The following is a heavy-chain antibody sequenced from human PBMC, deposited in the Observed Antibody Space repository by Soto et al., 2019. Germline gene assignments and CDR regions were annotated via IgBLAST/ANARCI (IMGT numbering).Heavy chain of an antibody. CDR2: IYYSGSA. CDR3: ARLPRAGSVTMDV. Sequence: SETLSLTCTVSGGSISSSSYYWGWIRQPPGKGLEWIGNIYYSGSAYYNPSLKSRVTMSVDTSKKQFSLKLSSVTAADTAVYYCARLPRAGSVTMDVWGQGTTVTVSS. J-gene: IGHJ6*02. V-gene: IGHV4-39*01. D-gene: IGHD3-10*01. CDR1: GGSISSSSYY.